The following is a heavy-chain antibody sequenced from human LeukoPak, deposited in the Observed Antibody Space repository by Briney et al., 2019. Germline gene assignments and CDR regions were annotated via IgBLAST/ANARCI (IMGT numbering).Heavy chain of an antibody. J-gene: IGHJ4*02. CDR2: IYYSGNT. D-gene: IGHD2-2*01. CDR1: GGSISSSSYY. CDR3: ARHREDIVVVPFDY. V-gene: IGHV4-39*01. Sequence: SETLSLTCTVSGGSISSSSYYWGWIRQPPGKGLEWIGSIYYSGNTYYNPSLKSRVTIFVDKSKNQFSLRLSSVTAADTAVYYCARHREDIVVVPFDYWGQGTLVTVPS.